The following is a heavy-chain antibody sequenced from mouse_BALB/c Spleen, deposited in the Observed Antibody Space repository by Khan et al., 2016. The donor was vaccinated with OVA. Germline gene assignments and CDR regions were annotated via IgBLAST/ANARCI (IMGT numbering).Heavy chain of an antibody. CDR3: ARDYGSLYWYFDV. CDR1: GISITSGNYR. J-gene: IGHJ1*01. CDR2: IYYSGTV. V-gene: IGHV3-5*02. D-gene: IGHD1-1*01. Sequence: EVKLLESGPGLVKPSQTVSLTCTVTGISITSGNYRWSWIRQFPGNKLEWIGNIYYSGTVTYNPSLTSRTTITRDTSKNQFFLEMNFLTAEDTATYDCARDYGSLYWYFDVWGAGTTVTVSS.